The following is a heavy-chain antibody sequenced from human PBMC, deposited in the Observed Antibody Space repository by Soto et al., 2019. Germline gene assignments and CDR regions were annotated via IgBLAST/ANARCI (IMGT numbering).Heavy chain of an antibody. CDR1: GFTFIRYA. Sequence: GGSLRLSCVASGFTFIRYAMSWVRQAPGKGLEWVSAISGSGGSTYYADSVKGRFTISRDNSKNTLYLQMNSLRAEDTAVYYCAAAGTAYDAFGIWGQGTMVTVSS. CDR2: ISGSGGST. V-gene: IGHV3-23*01. D-gene: IGHD6-13*01. J-gene: IGHJ3*02. CDR3: AAAGTAYDAFGI.